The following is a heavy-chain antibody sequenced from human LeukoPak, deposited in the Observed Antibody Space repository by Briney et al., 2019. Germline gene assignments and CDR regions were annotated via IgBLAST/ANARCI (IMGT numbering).Heavy chain of an antibody. CDR3: AILPYYDFWSGQERPLDY. CDR2: IYYSGST. V-gene: IGHV4-59*01. J-gene: IGHJ4*02. CDR1: GGSISSYY. D-gene: IGHD3-3*01. Sequence: TSETLSLTCTVSGGSISSYYWSWIRQPPGKGLEWIGYIYYSGSTNYNPSLKSQVTISVDTSKNQFSLKLSSVTAADTAVYYCAILPYYDFWSGQERPLDYWGQGTLVTVSS.